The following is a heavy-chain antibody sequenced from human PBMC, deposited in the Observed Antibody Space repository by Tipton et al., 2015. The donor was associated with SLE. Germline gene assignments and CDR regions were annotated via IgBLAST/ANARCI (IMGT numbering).Heavy chain of an antibody. J-gene: IGHJ5*01. D-gene: IGHD2-2*01. Sequence: LRLSCTVSGVSINTDNYYWTWVRQRPGKGLEWIGFIYHTGTTYYNPSLEGRVRMSLETSNNAFSLRLISVTTADTAVYFCARDTGFYQQLDSWGQGALVTVSS. V-gene: IGHV4-30-4*01. CDR1: GVSINTDNYY. CDR3: ARDTGFYQQLDS. CDR2: IYHTGTT.